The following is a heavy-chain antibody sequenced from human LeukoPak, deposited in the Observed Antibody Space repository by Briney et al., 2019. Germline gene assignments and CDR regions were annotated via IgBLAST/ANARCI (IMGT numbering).Heavy chain of an antibody. CDR3: ARHGSYYYYYYMDV. J-gene: IGHJ6*03. Sequence: SETLSLTCAVSGYSISSGYYWGWIRQPPGKGLEWIGSIYHSGSTYYNPSLKSRVTISVDTSKNQFPLKLSSVTAADTAVYYCARHGSYYYYYYMDVWGKGTTVTVSS. D-gene: IGHD1-26*01. CDR1: GYSISSGYY. V-gene: IGHV4-38-2*01. CDR2: IYHSGST.